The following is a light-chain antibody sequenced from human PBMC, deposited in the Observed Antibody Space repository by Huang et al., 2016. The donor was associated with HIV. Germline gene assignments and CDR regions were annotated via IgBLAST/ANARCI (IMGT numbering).Light chain of an antibody. Sequence: DIQMTQSPSSLSASVGDRVTIACRASQGISNYLAWYQQKPGKVPKLLLYDASTLQSGVSSRFSDSGSGTDFTLTISSLQPEDVATYYCQKYNSAPQTFGQGTKVEIK. CDR2: DAS. CDR1: QGISNY. J-gene: IGKJ1*01. V-gene: IGKV1-27*01. CDR3: QKYNSAPQT.